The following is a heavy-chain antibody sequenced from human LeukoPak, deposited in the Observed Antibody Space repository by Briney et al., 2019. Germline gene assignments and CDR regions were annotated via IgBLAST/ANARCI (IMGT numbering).Heavy chain of an antibody. Sequence: GGSLRLSCAASGFTFSSYAMHWVRQAPGKGLEWVAVISYDGSNKYYADSVKGRFTISRDNSKNTLYLQMNSLRAEDTAVYYCARGGYDYVWGSYRYDRYYFDYWGQGTLVTVSS. CDR1: GFTFSSYA. V-gene: IGHV3-30*04. J-gene: IGHJ4*02. D-gene: IGHD3-16*02. CDR3: ARGGYDYVWGSYRYDRYYFDY. CDR2: ISYDGSNK.